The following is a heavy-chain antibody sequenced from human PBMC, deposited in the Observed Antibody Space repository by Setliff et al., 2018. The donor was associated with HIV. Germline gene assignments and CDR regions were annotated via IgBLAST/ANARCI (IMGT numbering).Heavy chain of an antibody. CDR2: INPSDGSA. V-gene: IGHV1-46*01. Sequence: ASVKVFCKASGYTFTSCFLHWVRQAPGQGLEYMGIINPSDGSADYVEKFQDRVTITRDTSTSTVYMEMSSLRSEDTAIYYCAKEYHTAATGTRVANYFDYWGQGTLVTVSS. CDR3: AKEYHTAATGTRVANYFDY. CDR1: GYTFTSCF. D-gene: IGHD6-13*01. J-gene: IGHJ4*02.